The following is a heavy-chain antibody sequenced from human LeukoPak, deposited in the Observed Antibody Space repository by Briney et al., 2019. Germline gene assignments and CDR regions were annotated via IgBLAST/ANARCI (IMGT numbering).Heavy chain of an antibody. D-gene: IGHD2-15*01. V-gene: IGHV1-2*02. CDR2: INPKSGGT. CDR1: GYTFTGYY. J-gene: IGHJ5*02. Sequence: ASVTVSCKASGYTFTGYYMHWVRQAPGQGLEWMGWINPKSGGTNYAQKFQGRVTMTRYTSISTAYMELSRLRSDDTAVYYCARELWSCSGGSCYSRRLPRLNWFDPWGQGTLVTVSS. CDR3: ARELWSCSGGSCYSRRLPRLNWFDP.